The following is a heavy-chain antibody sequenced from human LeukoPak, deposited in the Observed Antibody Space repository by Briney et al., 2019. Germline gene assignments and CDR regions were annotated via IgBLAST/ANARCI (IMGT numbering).Heavy chain of an antibody. CDR1: GGSISSGGYY. CDR2: IYYSGST. CDR3: ARGYCTNGVCFNYYGMDV. Sequence: SETLSLTCTVSGGSISSGGYYWSWIRQHPGKGLGWIGYIYYSGSTYYNPSLKSRVTISVDTSKNQFSLKLSSVTAADTAVYYCARGYCTNGVCFNYYGMDVWGQGTTVTVSS. D-gene: IGHD2-8*01. J-gene: IGHJ6*02. V-gene: IGHV4-31*03.